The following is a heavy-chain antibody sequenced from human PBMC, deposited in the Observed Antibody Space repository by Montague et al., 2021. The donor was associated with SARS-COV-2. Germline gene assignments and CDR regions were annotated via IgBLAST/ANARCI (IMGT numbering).Heavy chain of an antibody. Sequence: SETLSLTCTVSGGSISSSSYYWGWIRQPPGKGLEWIGSIYYSGSTYYNPSLKSRVTISVDPSKNQFSLKLSSVTAADTAVYYCARDYGDYGSGYYYGMDVWGQETTVTVSS. CDR1: GGSISSSSYY. CDR2: IYYSGST. J-gene: IGHJ6*02. V-gene: IGHV4-39*07. CDR3: ARDYGDYGSGYYYGMDV. D-gene: IGHD4-17*01.